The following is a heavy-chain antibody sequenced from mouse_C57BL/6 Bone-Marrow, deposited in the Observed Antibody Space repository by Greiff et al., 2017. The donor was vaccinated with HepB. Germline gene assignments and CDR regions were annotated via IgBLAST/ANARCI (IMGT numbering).Heavy chain of an antibody. CDR3: ARTFYYYGSSYWYFDV. CDR2: INPNYGTT. CDR1: GYSFTDYN. J-gene: IGHJ1*03. V-gene: IGHV1-39*01. Sequence: EVKLQESGPELVKPGASVKISCKASGYSFTDYNMNWVKQSNGKSLEWIGVINPNYGTTSYNQKFKGKATLTVDQSSSTAYMQLNSLTSEDSAVYYCARTFYYYGSSYWYFDVWGTGTTVTVSS. D-gene: IGHD1-1*01.